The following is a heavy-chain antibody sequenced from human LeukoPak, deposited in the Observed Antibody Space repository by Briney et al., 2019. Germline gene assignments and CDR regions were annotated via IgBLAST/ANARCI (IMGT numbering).Heavy chain of an antibody. J-gene: IGHJ4*02. V-gene: IGHV4-34*01. CDR1: GGSFSGYY. Sequence: SETLSLTCAVYGGSFSGYYWSWVRQPPGKGLEWIGDINHSGSTNYNPSLKSRVTISVDTSKNQFSLKLSSVTAADTAVYYCARSFWDSSGWYGDNWGQGTLVTVSS. CDR3: ARSFWDSSGWYGDN. D-gene: IGHD6-19*01. CDR2: INHSGST.